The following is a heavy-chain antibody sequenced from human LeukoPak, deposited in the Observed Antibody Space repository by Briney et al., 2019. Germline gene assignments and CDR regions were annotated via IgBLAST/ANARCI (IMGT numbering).Heavy chain of an antibody. CDR3: ARLYCSGTSCSSSFDY. J-gene: IGHJ4*02. D-gene: IGHD2-2*01. CDR2: ISYDGSNK. Sequence: GRSLRLSCAASGFTFSDYGIHWVRQAPGKGLEWVAVISYDGSNKYYADSVKGRFTISRDNSKNTLYLQMNSLRPEDTAVYYCARLYCSGTSCSSSFDYWGQGALVTVSS. CDR1: GFTFSDYG. V-gene: IGHV3-30*03.